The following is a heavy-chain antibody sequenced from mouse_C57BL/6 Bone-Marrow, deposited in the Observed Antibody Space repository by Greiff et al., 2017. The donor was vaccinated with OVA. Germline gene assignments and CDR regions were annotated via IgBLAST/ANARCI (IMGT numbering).Heavy chain of an antibody. J-gene: IGHJ4*01. D-gene: IGHD1-3*01. CDR3: ARWRKGKVPSMDY. CDR2: IYPRSGNT. Sequence: VHVKQSGAELARPGASVKLSCKASGYTFTSYGISWVKQRTGQGLEWIGEIYPRSGNTYYNEKFKGKATLTADKSSSTAYMELRSLTSEDSAVYFCARWRKGKVPSMDYWGQGTSVTVSS. V-gene: IGHV1-81*01. CDR1: GYTFTSYG.